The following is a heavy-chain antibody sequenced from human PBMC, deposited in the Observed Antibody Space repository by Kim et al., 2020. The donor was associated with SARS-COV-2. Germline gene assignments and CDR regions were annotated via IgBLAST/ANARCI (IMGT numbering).Heavy chain of an antibody. CDR2: IWYDGSNK. J-gene: IGHJ4*02. CDR3: ARDLVRGPIDDILTGLLVY. V-gene: IGHV3-33*01. CDR1: GFTFSTYG. D-gene: IGHD3-9*01. Sequence: GGSLRLSCAASGFTFSTYGMHWVRQAPGKGLEWVAVIWYDGSNKYYADSVKGRFTISRDNSKNTLYLQMNSLRAEDTAVYYCARDLVRGPIDDILTGLLVYWGQGTLVTVSS.